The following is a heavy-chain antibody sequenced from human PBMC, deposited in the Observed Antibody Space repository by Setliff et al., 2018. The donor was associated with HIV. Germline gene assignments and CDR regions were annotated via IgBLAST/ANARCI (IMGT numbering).Heavy chain of an antibody. Sequence: SETLSLTCIVSGGSISSSSYYWGWIRQPPGKGLEWIGTVYYSGSTYYNPSLKSRVTISVDTSENQFSLKLSSVTAADTAVYYCARDRYYDSSGYIPFDIWGQGTMVTVSS. D-gene: IGHD3-22*01. CDR2: VYYSGST. CDR3: ARDRYYDSSGYIPFDI. J-gene: IGHJ3*02. V-gene: IGHV4-39*07. CDR1: GGSISSSSYY.